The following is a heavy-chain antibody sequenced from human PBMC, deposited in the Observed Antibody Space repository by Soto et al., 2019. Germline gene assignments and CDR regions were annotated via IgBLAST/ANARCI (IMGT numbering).Heavy chain of an antibody. J-gene: IGHJ6*02. D-gene: IGHD3-10*01. CDR3: TRGGSGTYAPKGMDV. V-gene: IGHV4-30-4*01. CDR2: IYYSGST. Sequence: SETLSLTCSVSGGSISGGDDYWSWIRQPPGKGLEWIGYIYYSGSTYYNPSLKSRVTISVDTSKNQFSLKLSSVTAADTAVYYCTRGGSGTYAPKGMDVWGQGTTVTVSS. CDR1: GGSISGGDDY.